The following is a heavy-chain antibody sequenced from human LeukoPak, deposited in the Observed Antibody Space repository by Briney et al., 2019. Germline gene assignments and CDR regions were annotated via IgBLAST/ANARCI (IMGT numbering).Heavy chain of an antibody. CDR1: GFTFSTYA. V-gene: IGHV3-30-3*01. Sequence: GGSLRLSCTASGFTFSTYAMHWVRQAPGKGLEWVAVISFDGSNKFYSDSVKGRFTISRDTSKNTVFLHMNSLTTEDTAVYYCARVYGDYQPTSRFDLWGRGTLVTVSS. J-gene: IGHJ2*01. D-gene: IGHD4-17*01. CDR2: ISFDGSNK. CDR3: ARVYGDYQPTSRFDL.